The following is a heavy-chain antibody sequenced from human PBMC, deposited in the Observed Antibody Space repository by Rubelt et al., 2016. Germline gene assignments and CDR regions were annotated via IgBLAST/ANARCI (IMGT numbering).Heavy chain of an antibody. CDR3: ARDGPLDGFFLIDY. J-gene: IGHJ4*02. Sequence: EVQLVESGGGLVKPGGSLRLSCAASGFTFSSYSMNWVRQAPGKGLEWVSVIYSGGSTYYTDSVKGRFTISRDNAKNSLYLQMNSLRAKDTAVYYCARDGPLDGFFLIDYWGQGTLVTVSS. V-gene: IGHV3-21*01. CDR1: GFTFSSYS. CDR2: IYSGGST. D-gene: IGHD3-3*01.